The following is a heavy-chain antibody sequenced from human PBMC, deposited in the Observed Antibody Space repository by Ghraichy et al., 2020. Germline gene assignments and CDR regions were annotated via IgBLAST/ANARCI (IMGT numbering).Heavy chain of an antibody. CDR1: GGSISSYY. CDR3: ARLLAADFYYYYGMDV. V-gene: IGHV4-59*08. D-gene: IGHD2-15*01. CDR2: IYYSGST. Sequence: GSLRLSCTVSGGSISSYYWSWIRQPPGKGLEWIGYIYYSGSTNYNPSLKSRVTISVDTSKNQFSLKLSSVTAADTAVYYCARLLAADFYYYYGMDVWGQGTTVTVSS. J-gene: IGHJ6*02.